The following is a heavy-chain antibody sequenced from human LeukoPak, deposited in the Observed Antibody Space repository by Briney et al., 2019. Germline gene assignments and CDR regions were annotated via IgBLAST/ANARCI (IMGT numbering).Heavy chain of an antibody. V-gene: IGHV4-30-2*01. CDR3: AREGYRPVAFDI. CDR1: GGSISSGGYY. J-gene: IGHJ3*02. D-gene: IGHD2-2*01. CDR2: IYRGGST. Sequence: SETLSLTCTVSGGSISSGGYYWSWIRQPPGKGLEWIGYIYRGGSTYYNPSLKSRVTISVDTSKNQFSLKLSSVTAADTAVYYCAREGYRPVAFDIWGQGTMVTVSS.